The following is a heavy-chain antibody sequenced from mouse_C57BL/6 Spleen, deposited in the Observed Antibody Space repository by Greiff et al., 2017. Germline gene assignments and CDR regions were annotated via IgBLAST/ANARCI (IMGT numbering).Heavy chain of an antibody. CDR3: ARGGAMDY. Sequence: QVQLQQSGAELVRPGTSVKVSCKASGYAFTNDLIEWVKQRPGQGLEWIGVINPGSGGTKYNEKFKGKATLTADKSSSTAYMQLSSLTSEDYAVYFCARGGAMDYWGQGTSVTVSS. J-gene: IGHJ4*01. CDR1: GYAFTNDL. V-gene: IGHV1-54*01. CDR2: INPGSGGT.